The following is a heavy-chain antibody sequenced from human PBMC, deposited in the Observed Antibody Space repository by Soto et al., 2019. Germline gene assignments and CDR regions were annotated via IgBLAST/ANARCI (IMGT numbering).Heavy chain of an antibody. Sequence: ASVKVSCKASGYTFTSYAMHWVRQAPGQRLEWMGWINAGNGNTKYSQKFQGRVTITRGTSASTAYMELSGLRSEDTAVYSCARDLGFGLSDYWGQGTLVTVSS. D-gene: IGHD3-10*01. J-gene: IGHJ4*02. CDR1: GYTFTSYA. CDR3: ARDLGFGLSDY. CDR2: INAGNGNT. V-gene: IGHV1-3*01.